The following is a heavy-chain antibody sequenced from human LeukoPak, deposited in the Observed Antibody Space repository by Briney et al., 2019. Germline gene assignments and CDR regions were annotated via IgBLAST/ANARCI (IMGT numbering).Heavy chain of an antibody. CDR2: ISSSSSTI. CDR1: GFTFSSYS. J-gene: IGHJ4*02. V-gene: IGHV3-48*01. D-gene: IGHD3-3*01. CDR3: ARASIRFLEWLLSYFDY. Sequence: PGGSLRLSCAASGFTFSSYSMNWVRQAPGKGLEWVSYISSSSSTIYYADSVKGGFTISRDNTKNSLYLQMNSLRAEDTAVYYCARASIRFLEWLLSYFDYWGQGTLVTVSS.